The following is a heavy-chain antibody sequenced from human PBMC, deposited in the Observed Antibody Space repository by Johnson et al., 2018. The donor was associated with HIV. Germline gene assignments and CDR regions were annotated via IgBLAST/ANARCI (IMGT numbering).Heavy chain of an antibody. CDR1: GFTFSSYW. Sequence: VQLVESGGGLVQPGGSLRLSCAASGFTFSSYWMSWVRQAPGKGLEWVANIKQDGSEKYYVDSVKGRFTISRDTSNNTLYLQMNSLRAEDTAVYYCARDLTRGYSPRGAFDIWGQGTMVTVSS. CDR3: ARDLTRGYSPRGAFDI. V-gene: IGHV3-7*01. CDR2: IKQDGSEK. D-gene: IGHD5-18*01. J-gene: IGHJ3*02.